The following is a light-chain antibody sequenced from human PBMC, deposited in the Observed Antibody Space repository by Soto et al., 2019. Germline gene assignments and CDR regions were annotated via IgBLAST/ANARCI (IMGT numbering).Light chain of an antibody. V-gene: IGKV3-20*01. CDR2: GAS. CDR1: QSVSSSY. J-gene: IGKJ5*01. Sequence: EIVFPQSPGTLSFSPGVRATLSWRASQSVSSSYLAWYQQKPGQAPRLLIYGASSRATGIPDRFSGSGSGTDFTLTISRLEPEDFAVYYCQQYGSSPRTFGQGTRLEIK. CDR3: QQYGSSPRT.